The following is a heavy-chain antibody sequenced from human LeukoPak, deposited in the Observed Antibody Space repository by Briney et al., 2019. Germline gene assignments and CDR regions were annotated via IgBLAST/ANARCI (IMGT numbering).Heavy chain of an antibody. V-gene: IGHV1-24*01. Sequence: ASVKVSCKVSGYTLTELSMHWVRQAPGKGLEWMGGFDPEDGETIYAQKFQGRVTMTEDTSTDTAYMELSSLGSEDTAVHYCTQGGSGSYLPYWGQGTLVTVSS. CDR1: GYTLTELS. J-gene: IGHJ4*02. CDR3: TQGGSGSYLPY. D-gene: IGHD3-10*01. CDR2: FDPEDGET.